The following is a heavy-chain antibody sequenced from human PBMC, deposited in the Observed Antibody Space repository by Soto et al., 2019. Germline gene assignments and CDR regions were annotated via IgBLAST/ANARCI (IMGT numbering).Heavy chain of an antibody. Sequence: GGSLRLSCTASGFSFSNSAMTWVRQAPGQGLEWVASISESGSRRGGTYYADSVKGRFTISRDNSNNTLYLQVDTLTGADTAIYYCASAKAVVIAPLGIWGQGTMVTVSS. V-gene: IGHV3-23*01. CDR2: ISESGSRRGGT. J-gene: IGHJ3*02. CDR1: GFSFSNSA. D-gene: IGHD2-21*01. CDR3: ASAKAVVIAPLGI.